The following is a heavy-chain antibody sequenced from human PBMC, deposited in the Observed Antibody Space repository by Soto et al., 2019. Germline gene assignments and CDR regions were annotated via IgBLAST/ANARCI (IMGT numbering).Heavy chain of an antibody. D-gene: IGHD6-19*01. CDR3: AKADGQQWLIPHLDN. J-gene: IGHJ4*02. V-gene: IGHV3-23*01. CDR2: ISCCGGSA. CDR1: GFNFKKFA. Sequence: PGGSLRLSCVASGFNFKKFAMAWVRQAAGEGLEWVSGISCCGGSASYADSVKGRFSIARDDSENTVSLQLNSLRVEDTAQYYCAKADGQQWLIPHLDNWGQGTLVTVSS.